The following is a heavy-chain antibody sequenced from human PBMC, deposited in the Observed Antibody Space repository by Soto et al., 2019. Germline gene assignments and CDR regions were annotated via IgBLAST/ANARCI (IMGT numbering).Heavy chain of an antibody. Sequence: EVQLVESGGGLIQPGGSLRLSCAASGFTVSNNYMRWVRQAPGKGLEWVSLIYSGGNTHYADSVKGRFTISRDDSKNTLYLQMNSLRVEDTAVYYCARDPPGIAASGDGGWGQGNLVTVSS. CDR1: GFTVSNNY. D-gene: IGHD6-13*01. CDR3: ARDPPGIAASGDGG. J-gene: IGHJ4*02. CDR2: IYSGGNT. V-gene: IGHV3-53*01.